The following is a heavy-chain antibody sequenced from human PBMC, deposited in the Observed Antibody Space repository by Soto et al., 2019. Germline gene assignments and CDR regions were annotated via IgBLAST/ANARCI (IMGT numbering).Heavy chain of an antibody. CDR1: GFAVSSKY. V-gene: IGHV3-53*01. Sequence: EVQLVESGGGEIQPGGSLRLSCAASGFAVSSKYMTWVRQAPGKGLEWVSVISGGGTTYYADSVKGRFTISRDTSKNTLYLQRNSLRAEDTAVYYCAQTTGWPGFDFWGQGTLVTVSS. CDR2: ISGGGTT. CDR3: AQTTGWPGFDF. J-gene: IGHJ4*02. D-gene: IGHD6-19*01.